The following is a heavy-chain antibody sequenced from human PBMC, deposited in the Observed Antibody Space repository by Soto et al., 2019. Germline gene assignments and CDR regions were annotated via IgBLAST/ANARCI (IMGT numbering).Heavy chain of an antibody. J-gene: IGHJ6*02. Sequence: ASVKVSCKDSGGTFSSYAISWVRQAPGQGLEWMGGIIPIFGTANYAQKFQGRVTITADESTSTAYMELSSLRSEDTAVYYCARDRGVQSSSQYGMDVWGQGTTVTVSS. CDR2: IIPIFGTA. V-gene: IGHV1-69*13. CDR1: GGTFSSYA. D-gene: IGHD6-6*01. CDR3: ARDRGVQSSSQYGMDV.